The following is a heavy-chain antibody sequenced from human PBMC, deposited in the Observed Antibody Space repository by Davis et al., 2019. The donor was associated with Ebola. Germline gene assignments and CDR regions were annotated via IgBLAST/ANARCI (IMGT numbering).Heavy chain of an antibody. CDR3: ARDPGLGGYYGMDV. CDR2: ISSSSSTI. CDR1: GFTFSSYS. J-gene: IGHJ6*02. Sequence: GESLKISCAASGFTFSSYSMNWVRQAPGKGLEWVSYISSSSSTIYYADSVKGRFTISRDNAKNSLYLQMNSLRDEDTAVYYCARDPGLGGYYGMDVWGQGTTVTVSS. D-gene: IGHD3-16*01. V-gene: IGHV3-48*02.